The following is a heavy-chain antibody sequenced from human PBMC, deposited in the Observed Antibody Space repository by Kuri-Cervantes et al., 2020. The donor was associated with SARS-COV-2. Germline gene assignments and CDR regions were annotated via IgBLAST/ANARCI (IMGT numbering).Heavy chain of an antibody. Sequence: ASVKVSCKASGYTFTSYGISWVRQAPGQGLEWMGWISAYNGNTNYAQKLQGRVTMTTDTSTSTAYMELRSLRPDDMAVYYCARAPGYCSDGSCYSGGGYWGQGTLVTVSS. CDR2: ISAYNGNT. CDR1: GYTFTSYG. CDR3: ARAPGYCSDGSCYSGGGY. V-gene: IGHV1-18*03. J-gene: IGHJ4*02. D-gene: IGHD2-15*01.